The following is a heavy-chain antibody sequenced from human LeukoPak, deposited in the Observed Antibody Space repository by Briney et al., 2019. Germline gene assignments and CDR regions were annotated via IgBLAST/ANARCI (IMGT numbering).Heavy chain of an antibody. CDR2: ISSSSSYI. V-gene: IGHV3-21*03. CDR1: GFTFSSYS. Sequence: NPGGSLRLSCAASGFTFSSYSMNWVRQAPGKGLEWVSSISSSSSYIYYAAPVKGRFTISRDDSKNTLYLQMNSLKTEDTAVYYCSCSSARGGWFDPWGQGTLVTVSS. CDR3: SCSSARGGWFDP. D-gene: IGHD2-2*01. J-gene: IGHJ5*02.